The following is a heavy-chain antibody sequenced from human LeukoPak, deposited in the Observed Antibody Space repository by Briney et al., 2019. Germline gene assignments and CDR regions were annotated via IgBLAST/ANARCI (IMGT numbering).Heavy chain of an antibody. J-gene: IGHJ4*02. D-gene: IGHD5-24*01. CDR1: GFTFSSYR. V-gene: IGHV3-74*01. CDR3: VRDAWMASTPLDY. CDR2: ISSDGSRT. Sequence: GGSLRLSCAASGFTFSSYRMHWVRQAPGKGLVWVSCISSDGSRTNYADSVKGRFTISRDNAKNTLFLKMNSLRAEDTAVFYCVRDAWMASTPLDYWGQGTLVTVSS.